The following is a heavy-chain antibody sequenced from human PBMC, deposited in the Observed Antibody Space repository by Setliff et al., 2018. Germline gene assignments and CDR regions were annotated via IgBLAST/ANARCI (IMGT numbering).Heavy chain of an antibody. CDR2: IYYSGST. CDR3: ARDPLTTNRRRAFDI. Sequence: PSETLSLTCAVSGASISSSNWWSWIRQHPGKGLEWIGYIYYSGSTYYNPSLKSRVTISVDTSKNQFSLKLSSVTAADTAVYYCARDPLTTNRRRAFDIWGQGTMVTVSS. CDR1: GASISSSNW. J-gene: IGHJ3*02. V-gene: IGHV4-31*02. D-gene: IGHD4-17*01.